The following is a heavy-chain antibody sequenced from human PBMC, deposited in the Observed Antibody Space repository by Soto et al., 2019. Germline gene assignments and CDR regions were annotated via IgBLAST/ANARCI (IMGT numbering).Heavy chain of an antibody. Sequence: PGGSLRLSCAASGFTFSDYYMSWLRQAPGKGLEWVSYISSSSSYTNYADSVKGRFTISRDNAKNSLYLQMNSLRAEDTAVYYCARGGGDSRPWGAFDIWGQGTMVTVS. CDR1: GFTFSDYY. J-gene: IGHJ3*02. V-gene: IGHV3-11*06. D-gene: IGHD3-22*01. CDR2: ISSSSSYT. CDR3: ARGGGDSRPWGAFDI.